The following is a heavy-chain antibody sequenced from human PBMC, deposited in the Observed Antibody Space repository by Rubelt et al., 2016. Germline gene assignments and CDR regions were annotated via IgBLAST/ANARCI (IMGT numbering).Heavy chain of an antibody. CDR2: INAGNGNT. CDR1: GYSFKRYA. Sequence: QVQLVQSGAEVKEPGASIKVSCKTPGYSFKRYAISWVRQAPGQGLEWMGWINAGNGNTKYSQKFQGRVTITRDTSASTAYMELSSLRSEDTAVYYCARSKDTAMVTDADWYFDLWGRGTLVTVSS. CDR3: ARSKDTAMVTDADWYFDL. J-gene: IGHJ2*01. V-gene: IGHV1-3*01. D-gene: IGHD5-18*01.